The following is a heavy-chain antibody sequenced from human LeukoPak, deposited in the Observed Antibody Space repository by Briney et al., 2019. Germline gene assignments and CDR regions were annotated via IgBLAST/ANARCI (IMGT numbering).Heavy chain of an antibody. V-gene: IGHV4-39*07. J-gene: IGHJ6*03. CDR1: GGSISSSSYY. CDR2: IYYTGSS. CDR3: TRAASSGPLFTYHMDV. Sequence: SETLSLTCTVSGGSISSSSYYWGFVRQTPGKGLEWMGSIYYTGSSHYNPSLKSRATISVDTSKNQFSLKLTSVTAADTAVYYCTRAASSGPLFTYHMDVWGKGTTVTVSS. D-gene: IGHD3-22*01.